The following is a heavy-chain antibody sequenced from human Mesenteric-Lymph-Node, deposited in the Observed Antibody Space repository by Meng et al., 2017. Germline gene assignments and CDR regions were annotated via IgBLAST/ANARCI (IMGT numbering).Heavy chain of an antibody. V-gene: IGHV4-38-2*01. D-gene: IGHD3-10*01. CDR2: VHHSGSA. Sequence: SETLSLTCAVSGYSISSGFYWGWIRQPPGKGLECIGSVHHSGSAYYNPSLKSRVTMSIDTSKNHFSLELTSMTAADTAVYYCARSRAYGSGSYDYWGQGTLVTVSS. CDR3: ARSRAYGSGSYDY. CDR1: GYSISSGFY. J-gene: IGHJ4*02.